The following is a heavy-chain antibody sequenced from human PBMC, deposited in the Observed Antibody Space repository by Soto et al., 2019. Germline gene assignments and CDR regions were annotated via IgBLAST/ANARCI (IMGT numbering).Heavy chain of an antibody. V-gene: IGHV5-51*01. CDR2: IYAGDSDT. CDR3: ARYDRSGYFHFEY. D-gene: IGHD3-22*01. J-gene: IGHJ4*01. CDR1: GYSFSTYW. Sequence: PGESLKISCQASGYSFSTYWIGWVRQMSGKGLEWMGLIYAGDSDTRYSPSFQGQVTISVDKSINTAYLQWRSLKASDTAMYYCARYDRSGYFHFEYWGQGTLVTVSS.